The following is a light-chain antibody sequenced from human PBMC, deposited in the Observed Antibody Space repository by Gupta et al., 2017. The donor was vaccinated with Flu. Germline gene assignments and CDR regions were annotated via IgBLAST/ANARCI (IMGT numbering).Light chain of an antibody. CDR2: DVF. Sequence: DIQMTQSPSSLSASVGDRVTNTCPASQDIKNHLNWYQHKPGEAPKLLIFDVFTLVAGIPSRFSGSGSGTHFTFTIRSLQPEDIAPYYCQQYNNFPPAFGPGTKVDFK. V-gene: IGKV1-33*01. CDR1: QDIKNH. J-gene: IGKJ3*01. CDR3: QQYNNFPPA.